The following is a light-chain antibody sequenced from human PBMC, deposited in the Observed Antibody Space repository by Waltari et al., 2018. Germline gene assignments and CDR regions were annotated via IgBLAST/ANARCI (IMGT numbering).Light chain of an antibody. CDR2: TAS. CDR1: QSISGY. Sequence: DIQMTQSPSSLSASVADRVTTTCRASQSISGYLNWYQQKPGKAPNLLIYTASTLQSGVPSRFSGSGSGTDFTLTISSLQPEDFATYYCQQSYSTPRTFGQGTKVEIK. V-gene: IGKV1-39*01. CDR3: QQSYSTPRT. J-gene: IGKJ1*01.